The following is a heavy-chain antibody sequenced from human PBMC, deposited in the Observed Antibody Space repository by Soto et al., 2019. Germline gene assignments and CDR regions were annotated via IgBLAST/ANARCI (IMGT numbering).Heavy chain of an antibody. CDR2: IYHSGST. J-gene: IGHJ5*02. CDR3: AARIAAAGGGGWFDP. Sequence: SETLSLTCAVSGCSISSGGYSWSWIRQPPGKGLEWIGYIYHSGSTNYNPSLKSRVTISVDTSKNQFSLKLSSVTAADTAVYYCAARIAAAGGGGWFDPWGQGTLVTVSS. D-gene: IGHD6-13*01. V-gene: IGHV4-30-2*02. CDR1: GCSISSGGYS.